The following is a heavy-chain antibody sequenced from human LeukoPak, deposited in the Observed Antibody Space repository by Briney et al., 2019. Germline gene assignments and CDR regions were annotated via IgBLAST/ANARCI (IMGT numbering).Heavy chain of an antibody. CDR3: ARDLYSSSSRAFDI. CDR2: IYYSGST. CDR1: GGSFSGYY. D-gene: IGHD6-6*01. V-gene: IGHV4-59*01. J-gene: IGHJ3*02. Sequence: SETLSLTCAVYGGSFSGYYWSWIRQPPGKGLEWIGYIYYSGSTNYNPSLKSRVTISVDTSKNQFSLKLSSVTAADTAVYYCARDLYSSSSRAFDIWGQGTMATVSS.